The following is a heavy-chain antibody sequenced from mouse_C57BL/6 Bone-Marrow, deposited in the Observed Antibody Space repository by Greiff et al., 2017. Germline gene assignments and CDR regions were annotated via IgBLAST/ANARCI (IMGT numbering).Heavy chain of an antibody. J-gene: IGHJ2*01. CDR3: AREDDNWDYFDY. CDR1: GFTFSDYY. CDR2: INYDGSST. Sequence: EVQRVESEGGLVQPGSSMKLSCTASGFTFSDYYMAWVRQVPEKGLEWVANINYDGSSTYYLDSLKSRFIISRDNAKNILYLQMSSLKSEDTATYYCAREDDNWDYFDYWGQGTTLTVSS. V-gene: IGHV5-16*01. D-gene: IGHD4-1*01.